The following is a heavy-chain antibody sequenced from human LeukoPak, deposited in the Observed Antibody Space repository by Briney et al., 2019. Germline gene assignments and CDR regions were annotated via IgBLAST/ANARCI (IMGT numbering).Heavy chain of an antibody. CDR2: IYYSGST. CDR1: GGSISSSSYY. J-gene: IGHJ3*02. CDR3: ARDSGSSVVQWQAFDI. D-gene: IGHD6-19*01. Sequence: PSETLSLTCTVSGGSISSSSYYWGWIRQPPGKGLEWIGSIYYSGSTYYNPSLKSRVTISVDTSKNQFSLKLSSVTAADTAVYYCARDSGSSVVQWQAFDIWGQGTMVTVSS. V-gene: IGHV4-39*07.